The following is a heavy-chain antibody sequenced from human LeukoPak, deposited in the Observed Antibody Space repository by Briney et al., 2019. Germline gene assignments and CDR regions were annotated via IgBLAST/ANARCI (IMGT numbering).Heavy chain of an antibody. J-gene: IGHJ6*02. CDR3: AKSSTSQRGYYGLDV. CDR1: GFTFSNYG. CDR2: ITDSGGST. Sequence: PGMSLRFSCAASGFTFSNYGMDWVGQAPGKGLEWVSFITDSGGSTYYADSVKGRFTISRDSSKNTLSLQMNSLRAEDTGVYYCAKSSTSQRGYYGLDVWGQGTTVTVSS. D-gene: IGHD6-25*01. V-gene: IGHV3-23*01.